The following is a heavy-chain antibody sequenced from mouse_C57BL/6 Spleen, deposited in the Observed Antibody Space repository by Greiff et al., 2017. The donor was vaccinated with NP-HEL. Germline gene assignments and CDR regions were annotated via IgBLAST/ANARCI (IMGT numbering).Heavy chain of an antibody. Sequence: VQLHQSGPELVKPGASVKISCKASGYAFSSSWMNWVKQRPGKGLEWIGRIYPGDGDTNYNGKFKGKATLTADKSSSTAYMQLSSLTSEDSAVYFCARDGNYVGFAYWGQGTLVTVSA. CDR2: IYPGDGDT. J-gene: IGHJ3*01. V-gene: IGHV1-82*01. CDR1: GYAFSSSW. CDR3: ARDGNYVGFAY. D-gene: IGHD2-1*01.